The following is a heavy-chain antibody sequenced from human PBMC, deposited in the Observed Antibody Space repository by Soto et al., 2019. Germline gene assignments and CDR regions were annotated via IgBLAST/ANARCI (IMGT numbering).Heavy chain of an antibody. CDR1: GFTFSSYA. J-gene: IGHJ5*02. V-gene: IGHV3-23*01. D-gene: IGHD2-15*01. CDR2: ISGSGGST. CDR3: AKDRDVVLVAAIPADCFDP. Sequence: PGGSLRLSCAASGFTFSSYAMSWVRQAPGKGLEWVSAISGSGGSTYYADSVKGRFTISRDNSKNTLYLQMNSLRAEDTAVYYCAKDRDVVLVAAIPADCFDPWGQGTLVTVSS.